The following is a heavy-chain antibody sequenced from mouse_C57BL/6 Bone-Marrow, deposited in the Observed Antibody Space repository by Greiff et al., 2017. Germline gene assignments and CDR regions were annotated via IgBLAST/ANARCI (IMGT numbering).Heavy chain of an antibody. Sequence: EVQLQQSGAELVRPGASVKLSCTASGFNIKDDYIHWVKQRPEQGREWIGWINPEIGDTEYAAKFQGKATITSDKSSSTAYLQLSSLTSEDTAVYYCSSFYGNYFDFWGQGTPLTVAS. V-gene: IGHV14-4*01. CDR2: INPEIGDT. CDR3: SSFYGNYFDF. J-gene: IGHJ2*01. D-gene: IGHD2-1*01. CDR1: GFNIKDDY.